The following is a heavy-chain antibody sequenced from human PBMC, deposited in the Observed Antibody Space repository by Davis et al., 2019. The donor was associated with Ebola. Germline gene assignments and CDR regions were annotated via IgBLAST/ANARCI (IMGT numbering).Heavy chain of an antibody. CDR3: ARRAFDNYYFDY. CDR2: IKQDGSEK. D-gene: IGHD1-1*01. CDR1: GFTFSSYW. J-gene: IGHJ4*02. Sequence: GESLKISCAASGFTFSSYWMSWVRQAPGKGLEWVANIKQDGSEKYYVDSVKGRFTISRDNAKNSLYLQMNSLRAEDTAVYYCARRAFDNYYFDYWGQGTLVTVSS. V-gene: IGHV3-7*03.